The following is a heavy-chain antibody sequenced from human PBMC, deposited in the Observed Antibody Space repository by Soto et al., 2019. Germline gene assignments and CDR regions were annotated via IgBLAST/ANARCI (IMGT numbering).Heavy chain of an antibody. Sequence: GGSLRLSCSASGFTFSSYAMHWVRQAPGEGLEYVSAISSNSSTTYYADSVKGRFTISRDNARNTVYLQMDSLRDEDTAVYYCARIKLVEWFFINVDVYDMDVWGQGTPVTVSS. CDR1: GFTFSSYA. J-gene: IGHJ6*02. V-gene: IGHV3-64*04. D-gene: IGHD3-3*01. CDR2: ISSNSSTT. CDR3: ARIKLVEWFFINVDVYDMDV.